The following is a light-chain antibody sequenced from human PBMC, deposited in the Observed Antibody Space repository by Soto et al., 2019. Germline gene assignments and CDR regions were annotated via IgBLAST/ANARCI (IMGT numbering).Light chain of an antibody. J-gene: IGLJ1*01. CDR2: EVN. V-gene: IGLV2-8*01. CDR1: SSDVGGYNY. Sequence: QSVLTQPPSASGSPGQSVTISCTGTSSDVGGYNYVSWYQQHPGKAPKLMIYEVNKRPSGVPGRFSGSKSGNTASPTVSGLQAEDEADYYCSSYAGSTNPNFVFGTGTKVTVL. CDR3: SSYAGSTNPNFV.